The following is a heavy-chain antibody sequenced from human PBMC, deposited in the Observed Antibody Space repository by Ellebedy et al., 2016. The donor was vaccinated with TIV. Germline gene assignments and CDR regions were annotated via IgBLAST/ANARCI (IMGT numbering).Heavy chain of an antibody. J-gene: IGHJ6*02. D-gene: IGHD2-8*01. V-gene: IGHV4-39*01. CDR3: ARRDGVMGSGGYYYYGMDV. CDR1: GVSISSSTYY. Sequence: MPSETLSLTCTVSGVSISSSTYYRGWIRQSPGKGLEWLGTIYSSGRTSYNPSLKSRVTISVDTSKNQFSLKLSSVTAADTAVYYCARRDGVMGSGGYYYYGMDVWGQGTTVTVSS. CDR2: IYSSGRT.